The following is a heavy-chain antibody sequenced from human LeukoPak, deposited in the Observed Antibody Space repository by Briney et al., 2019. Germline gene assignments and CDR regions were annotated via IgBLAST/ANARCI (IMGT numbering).Heavy chain of an antibody. D-gene: IGHD3/OR15-3a*01. CDR2: ISGSGNDI. Sequence: GGSLRHSCATSGFIFIGYYMSWIRQAPGKGLEWVSYISGSGNDISYADSVKGRFTISRDNAKGSLYLQMNSLRAADTAVYYCGTHAGRTGSDDWGQGTLVTVSS. J-gene: IGHJ4*02. CDR3: GTHAGRTGSDD. CDR1: GFIFIGYY. V-gene: IGHV3-11*01.